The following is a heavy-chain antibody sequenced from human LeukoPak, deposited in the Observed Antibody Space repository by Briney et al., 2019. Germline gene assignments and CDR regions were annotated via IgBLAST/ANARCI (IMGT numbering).Heavy chain of an antibody. CDR2: IRGSGGST. V-gene: IGHV3-23*01. Sequence: GGSLRLSCAASGFTFSSYAMSWVRQAPGKGLEWVSAIRGSGGSTYYADSVKGRFTISRDNSKNTLYLQMNSLRAEDTAVYYCAKAESYYYDSSGLDIWGQGTMVTVSS. CDR3: AKAESYYYDSSGLDI. D-gene: IGHD3-22*01. J-gene: IGHJ3*02. CDR1: GFTFSSYA.